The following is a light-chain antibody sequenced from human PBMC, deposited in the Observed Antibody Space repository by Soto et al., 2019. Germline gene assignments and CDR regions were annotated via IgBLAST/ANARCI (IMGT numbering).Light chain of an antibody. CDR1: QSVSSY. Sequence: EIVLTQSPATLSLSPGDRATLSCRASQSVSSYLAWYQQKPGQAPRLLIYDASNRDTGIPARFSGSGSGTDFTLTITSLEPEDFAAYYCQQRSNWPSTFGGGTTVEIK. CDR3: QQRSNWPST. J-gene: IGKJ4*01. V-gene: IGKV3-11*01. CDR2: DAS.